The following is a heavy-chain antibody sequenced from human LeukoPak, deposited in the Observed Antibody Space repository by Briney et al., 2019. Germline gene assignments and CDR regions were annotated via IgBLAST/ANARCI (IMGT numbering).Heavy chain of an antibody. CDR2: IYYSGST. V-gene: IGHV4-39*01. CDR3: ARGIVVVPAAIQQHYYYGMDV. D-gene: IGHD2-2*01. CDR1: GGSISSSSYY. Sequence: SETLSLTCTVSGGSISSSSYYWGWIRQPPGKGLEWIGSIYYSGSTYYNPSLKSRVTISVDTSKNQFSLKLSSVTAADTAVYYCARGIVVVPAAIQQHYYYGMDVWGQGTTVTVSS. J-gene: IGHJ6*02.